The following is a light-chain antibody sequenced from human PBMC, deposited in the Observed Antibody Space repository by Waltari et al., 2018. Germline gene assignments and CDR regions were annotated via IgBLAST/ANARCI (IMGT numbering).Light chain of an antibody. CDR3: QVWDSTTDHAI. J-gene: IGLJ2*01. CDR1: DIGRKN. Sequence: SYVVTQLPSVSLAPGKTATITCGGDDIGRKNVCWYQQRPGQAPVLVVYDNSDRSSGVPERFSGSNSGDTATLTISRVEVGDEADFYCQVWDSTTDHAIFGGGTKLTVL. V-gene: IGLV3-21*03. CDR2: DNS.